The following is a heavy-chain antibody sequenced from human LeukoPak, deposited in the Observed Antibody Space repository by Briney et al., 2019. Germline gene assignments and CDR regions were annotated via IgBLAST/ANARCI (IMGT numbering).Heavy chain of an antibody. Sequence: SQTLSLTCAVSGGSISSGGYSWSWIRQPPGKGLEWIGYIYHSGSTYYNPSLKSRVTISVDRSKNQFSLKLSSVTAADTAVYYCAREVLGAFDIWGQGTMVTVSS. V-gene: IGHV4-30-2*01. D-gene: IGHD2-15*01. CDR2: IYHSGST. CDR3: AREVLGAFDI. J-gene: IGHJ3*02. CDR1: GGSISSGGYS.